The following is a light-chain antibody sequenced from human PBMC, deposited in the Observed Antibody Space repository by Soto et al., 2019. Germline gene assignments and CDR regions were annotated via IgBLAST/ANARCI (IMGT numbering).Light chain of an antibody. CDR1: QSINNF. CDR3: QQCHDLPST. CDR2: AAS. J-gene: IGKJ5*01. V-gene: IGKV1-33*01. Sequence: DFQVTHATSTLSASVGDRVTITGRASQSINNFFNWYQQKLGKAPKIXISAASNVQRGVPSRFSGRGAETECTCTISSLQPEDTATDFCQQCHDLPSTFGQGTRLEIK.